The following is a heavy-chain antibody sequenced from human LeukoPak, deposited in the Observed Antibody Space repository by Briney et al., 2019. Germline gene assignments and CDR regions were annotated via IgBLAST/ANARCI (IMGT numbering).Heavy chain of an antibody. Sequence: PSETLSLTCSVYGGSFSGYYWSWIRQPPGKGLEWIGEINHSGSTNYNPSLKSRVTISVDTSKNQFSLKLSSVTAADTAVYYCARGRVGGATDYWGQGTLVTVSS. J-gene: IGHJ4*02. CDR2: INHSGST. CDR1: GGSFSGYY. CDR3: ARGRVGGATDY. D-gene: IGHD1-26*01. V-gene: IGHV4-34*01.